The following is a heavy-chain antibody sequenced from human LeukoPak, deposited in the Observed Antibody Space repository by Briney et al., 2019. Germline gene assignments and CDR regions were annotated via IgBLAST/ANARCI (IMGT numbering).Heavy chain of an antibody. CDR1: GGSISSGSYY. Sequence: PSETLSLTCTVSGGSISSGSYYWSWIRQPAGKGLEWIGRIYTSGSTNYNPSLKSRVTISVDTSKNQFSLKLSSVTAADTAVYYCATTTSGGDAFDIWGQGTMVTVSS. D-gene: IGHD1-26*01. J-gene: IGHJ3*02. CDR2: IYTSGST. V-gene: IGHV4-61*02. CDR3: ATTTSGGDAFDI.